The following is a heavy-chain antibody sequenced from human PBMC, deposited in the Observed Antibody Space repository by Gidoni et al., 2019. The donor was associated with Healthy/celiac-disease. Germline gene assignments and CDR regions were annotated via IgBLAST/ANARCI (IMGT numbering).Heavy chain of an antibody. CDR1: GGSISSSSYY. J-gene: IGHJ6*02. D-gene: IGHD1-26*01. CDR2: IYYSGGT. CDR3: ARHIPSGSYYYYYGMDV. V-gene: IGHV4-39*01. Sequence: QLQLQESGPGLVKPSETLSLTCPVSGGSISSSSYYWGWIRQPPGKWLEWIGSIYYSGGTYYNPSLKSRVTISVDTSKNQFSLKLSSVTAADTAVYYCARHIPSGSYYYYYGMDVWGQGTTVTVSS.